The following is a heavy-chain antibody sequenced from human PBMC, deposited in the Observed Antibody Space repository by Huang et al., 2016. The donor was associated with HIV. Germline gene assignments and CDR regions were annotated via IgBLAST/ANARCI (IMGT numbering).Heavy chain of an antibody. CDR2: IIPMCGTP. D-gene: IGHD4-17*01. V-gene: IGHV1-69*13. J-gene: IGHJ4*02. Sequence: QVQLVQSGAEVKTPGSSVKVSCKASGGTFSKSAISWVRQAPGQGLEWMGGIIPMCGTPNYARKFQGRVTITADDSTSTTYVEVSSLRSEDTALYYCARGQLGSYGDYDVLYWGQGTLVTVSS. CDR1: GGTFSKSA. CDR3: ARGQLGSYGDYDVLY.